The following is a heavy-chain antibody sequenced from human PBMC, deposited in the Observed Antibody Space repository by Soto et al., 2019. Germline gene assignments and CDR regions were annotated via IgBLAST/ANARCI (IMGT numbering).Heavy chain of an antibody. J-gene: IGHJ5*02. CDR2: INPNSGGT. D-gene: IGHD2-21*02. V-gene: IGHV1-2*02. Sequence: ASVKVSCKASGYTFTGYYMHWVRQAPGQGLEWMGWINPNSGGTNYAQKFQGGVTMTRDTSISTAYMELSRLRSDDTAVYYCARGSIVVVTAITTNWFDPWGQGTLVTVSS. CDR1: GYTFTGYY. CDR3: ARGSIVVVTAITTNWFDP.